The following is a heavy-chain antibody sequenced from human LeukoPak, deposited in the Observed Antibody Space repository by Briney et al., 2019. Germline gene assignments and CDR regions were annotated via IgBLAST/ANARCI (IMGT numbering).Heavy chain of an antibody. CDR1: GFTFSDHY. D-gene: IGHD1-26*01. V-gene: IGHV3-72*01. CDR2: TRNKANSYTT. Sequence: GGSLRLSCAASGFTFSDHYMDWVRQAPGKGLEWVGRTRNKANSYTTEYAASVKGRFTISRDDSKNSLYLQMNSLKTEDTAVYYCRIGSYRTAHHVHDAFDIWGQGTMVTVSS. CDR3: RIGSYRTAHHVHDAFDI. J-gene: IGHJ3*02.